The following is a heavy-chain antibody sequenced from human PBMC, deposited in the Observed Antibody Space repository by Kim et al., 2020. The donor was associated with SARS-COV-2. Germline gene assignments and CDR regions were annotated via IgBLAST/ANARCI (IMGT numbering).Heavy chain of an antibody. CDR1: GFTFSDYY. J-gene: IGHJ4*02. D-gene: IGHD3-9*01. CDR3: ARGANWLPMTDY. V-gene: IGHV3-11*05. Sequence: GGSLRLSCAASGFTFSDYYMSWIRQAPGKGLEWVSYISSSSSYTNYADSVKGRFTISRDNAKNSLYLQMNSLRAEDTAVYYCARGANWLPMTDYWGQGTLVTVSS. CDR2: ISSSSSYT.